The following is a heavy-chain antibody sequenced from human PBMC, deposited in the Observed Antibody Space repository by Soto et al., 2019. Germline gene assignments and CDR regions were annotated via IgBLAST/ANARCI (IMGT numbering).Heavy chain of an antibody. Sequence: PGGSLRLSCAASGFTFSSYAMSWVRQAPGKGLEWVSAISGSGGSTYYADSVKGRFTISRDNSKNTLYLQMNSLRAEDTAVYYCAKAVVVPAVTGYYYYMDVWGKGTTVTVSS. CDR1: GFTFSSYA. CDR2: ISGSGGST. V-gene: IGHV3-23*01. J-gene: IGHJ6*03. D-gene: IGHD2-2*01. CDR3: AKAVVVPAVTGYYYYMDV.